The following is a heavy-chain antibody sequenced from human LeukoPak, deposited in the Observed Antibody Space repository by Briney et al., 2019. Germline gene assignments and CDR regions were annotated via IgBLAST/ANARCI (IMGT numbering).Heavy chain of an antibody. D-gene: IGHD6-19*01. CDR3: ARDSIGSSGWTGLGY. CDR1: GYTFTSYG. Sequence: ASVKVSCKASGYTFTSYGISWVRQAPGQGLEWMGWISAYNGNTNYAQKLQGRVTMTTDTSTSTAYMELRSLRSDDTAVYYCARDSIGSSGWTGLGYWGQGTLVTVSS. V-gene: IGHV1-18*01. J-gene: IGHJ4*02. CDR2: ISAYNGNT.